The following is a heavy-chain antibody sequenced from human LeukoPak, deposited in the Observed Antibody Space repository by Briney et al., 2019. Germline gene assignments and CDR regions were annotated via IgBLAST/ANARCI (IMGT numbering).Heavy chain of an antibody. CDR1: GFTVSSNY. CDR2: IYSGGST. D-gene: IGHD6-19*01. Sequence: GGSLRLSCAASGFTVSSNYMSWVRQAPGKGLEWVSVIYSGGSTYYADSVKGRFTISRDNSKNTLYLQMNSLRAEDTAVYYCAREGATSGSVAGTLYYYYGMDVWGQGITVTVSS. V-gene: IGHV3-66*01. CDR3: AREGATSGSVAGTLYYYYGMDV. J-gene: IGHJ6*02.